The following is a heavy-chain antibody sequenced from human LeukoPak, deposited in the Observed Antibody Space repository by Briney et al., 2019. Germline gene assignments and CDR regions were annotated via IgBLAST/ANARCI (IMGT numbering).Heavy chain of an antibody. Sequence: GGSLRLSCAVSGFTFSNYAMSWVRQTPAGGLEWVSSINEVGDDTNYVDSVRGRFTVSRDNSKNTLYLQLNSLRAEDTALYYCSERGPNTGWHFFDHWGPGTLVTVS. J-gene: IGHJ5*02. V-gene: IGHV3-23*01. CDR1: GFTFSNYA. D-gene: IGHD6-19*01. CDR3: SERGPNTGWHFFDH. CDR2: INEVGDDT.